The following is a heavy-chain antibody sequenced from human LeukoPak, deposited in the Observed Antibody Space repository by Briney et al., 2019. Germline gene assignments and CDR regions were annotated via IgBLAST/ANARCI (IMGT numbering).Heavy chain of an antibody. Sequence: GGSLRLSCAASGFTFSSYEMNWVRQAPGKGLEGVSYISSSGSSIYYADSVKGRFTISRDNAKNSLYLQMNSLRAEDTAVYYCARQGGDWELLRTFDYWGQGTLVTVSS. CDR3: ARQGGDWELLRTFDY. CDR1: GFTFSSYE. D-gene: IGHD1-26*01. V-gene: IGHV3-48*03. J-gene: IGHJ4*02. CDR2: ISSSGSSI.